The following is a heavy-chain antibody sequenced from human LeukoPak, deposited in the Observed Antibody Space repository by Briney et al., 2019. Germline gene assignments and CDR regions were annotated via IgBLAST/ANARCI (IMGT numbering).Heavy chain of an antibody. CDR2: IKQDGSEK. V-gene: IGHV3-7*01. Sequence: GGSLRLSCAASRFTFSSSWMSWVRQTPGKGLEWVAHIKQDGSEKYYVDSVKGRFTISRDNAKNSLYLQMSSLRAEDTAVYYCARYGQLGYWGQGTLVTVSS. J-gene: IGHJ4*02. CDR3: ARYGQLGY. D-gene: IGHD4-17*01. CDR1: RFTFSSSW.